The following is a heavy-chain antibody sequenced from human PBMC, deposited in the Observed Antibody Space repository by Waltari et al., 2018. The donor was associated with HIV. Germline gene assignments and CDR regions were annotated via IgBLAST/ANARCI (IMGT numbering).Heavy chain of an antibody. CDR2: IRSGGEST. CDR1: GFIFSSYD. CDR3: AKHGETYSGSKFVAYHCDY. V-gene: IGHV3-23*04. D-gene: IGHD1-26*01. Sequence: VESGGGLAQPGGSLRLSCAVSGFIFSSYDMTWVRQVAGKGLEWVSSIRSGGESTIYADSAKGRFTISRDNFKNILYLQMNSLGVDDTATYYCAKHGETYSGSKFVAYHCDYWGQGALVTVSS. J-gene: IGHJ4*02.